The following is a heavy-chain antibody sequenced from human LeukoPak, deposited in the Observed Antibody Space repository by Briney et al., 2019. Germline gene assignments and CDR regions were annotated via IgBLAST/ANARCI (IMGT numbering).Heavy chain of an antibody. J-gene: IGHJ4*02. D-gene: IGHD5-18*01. CDR2: IIPIFGTA. CDR1: GGTLSSYA. Sequence: SVKVSCKASGGTLSSYAISWVRQAPGQGLEWMGGIIPIFGTANYAQKFQGRVTITTDESTSTAYMELSSLRSEDTAVYYCARTNTAMVSTFDYWGQGTLVTVSS. CDR3: ARTNTAMVSTFDY. V-gene: IGHV1-69*05.